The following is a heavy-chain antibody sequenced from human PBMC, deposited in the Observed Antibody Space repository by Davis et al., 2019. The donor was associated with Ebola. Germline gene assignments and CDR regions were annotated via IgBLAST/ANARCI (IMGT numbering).Heavy chain of an antibody. Sequence: PSETLSLTCTVSGGSISSYYWSWIRQPPGKGLEWIGYIYYTGSTNYNPSLKSRVTISVDTSKNQFSLKLSSVTAADTAVYYCARDHEYCGGDCSTPDYGMDVWGQGTTVTVSS. CDR1: GGSISSYY. D-gene: IGHD2-21*01. V-gene: IGHV4-59*01. CDR3: ARDHEYCGGDCSTPDYGMDV. CDR2: IYYTGST. J-gene: IGHJ6*02.